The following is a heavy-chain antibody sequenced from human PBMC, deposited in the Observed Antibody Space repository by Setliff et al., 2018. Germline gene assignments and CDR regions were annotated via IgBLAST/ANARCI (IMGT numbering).Heavy chain of an antibody. CDR2: IYTSGST. J-gene: IGHJ6*02. Sequence: SETLSLTCTVSGASISSGTYFWSWIRQPAGKGLEWIGHIYTSGSTNYNPSLKSRVTISVDTSKNQFSLKLSSVTAADTAVYYCAREDYYYYGMDVWGQGTTVTVSS. CDR3: AREDYYYYGMDV. CDR1: GASISSGTYF. V-gene: IGHV4-61*09.